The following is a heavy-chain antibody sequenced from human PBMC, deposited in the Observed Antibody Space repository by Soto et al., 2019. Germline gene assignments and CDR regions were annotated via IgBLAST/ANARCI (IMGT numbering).Heavy chain of an antibody. CDR3: ARLAAARYYYYYGMDV. CDR1: GGSFRGYY. CDR2: INHSGGT. Sequence: SETLSLTCAVYGGSFRGYYWSWIRQPPGKGPEWIGEINHSGGTNYNPSLKSRVTISVDTSKNQFSLKLSSVTAADTAVYYCARLAAARYYYYYGMDVWGQVTTVTVSS. V-gene: IGHV4-34*01. D-gene: IGHD6-13*01. J-gene: IGHJ6*02.